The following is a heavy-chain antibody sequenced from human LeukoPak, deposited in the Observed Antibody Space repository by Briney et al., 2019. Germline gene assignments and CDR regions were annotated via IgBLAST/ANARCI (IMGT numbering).Heavy chain of an antibody. J-gene: IGHJ3*02. Sequence: TLSLTCAVSGGSISSSNWWSWVRQPPGKGLEWIGEIYHSGSTNYNSSLKSRVTISVDTSKNQFSLKLSSVTAADTAVYYCAIHEGSSWYTPRAFDIWGQGTMVTVSS. D-gene: IGHD6-13*01. V-gene: IGHV4-4*02. CDR2: IYHSGST. CDR1: GGSISSSNW. CDR3: AIHEGSSWYTPRAFDI.